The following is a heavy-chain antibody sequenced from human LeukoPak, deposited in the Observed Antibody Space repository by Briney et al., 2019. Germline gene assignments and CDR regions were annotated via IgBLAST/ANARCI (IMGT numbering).Heavy chain of an antibody. V-gene: IGHV3-9*01. Sequence: GRSLRLSCAASGFTFDDYAMHWVRHVPGKGLEWVSGISWNSGSIGYADSVKGRFTISRDNAKNSLYLHMNSLSAEDTALYYCAKGKKITVAGLFDCWGQGTLVNVSS. J-gene: IGHJ4*02. CDR3: AKGKKITVAGLFDC. CDR1: GFTFDDYA. CDR2: ISWNSGSI. D-gene: IGHD6-19*01.